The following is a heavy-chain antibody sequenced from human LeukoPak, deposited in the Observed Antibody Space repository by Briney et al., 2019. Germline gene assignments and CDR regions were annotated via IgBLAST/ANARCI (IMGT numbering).Heavy chain of an antibody. CDR1: GYTFTSYA. J-gene: IGHJ5*02. CDR2: INAGNGNT. Sequence: ASVKVSCKASGYTFTSYAMHWVRQAPGQRLEWMGWINAGNGNTKYSQEFQGRVTITRDTSASTAYMELGSLRSEDMAVYYCARGGYYGSGNDFRFDPWGQGTLVTVSS. V-gene: IGHV1-3*03. CDR3: ARGGYYGSGNDFRFDP. D-gene: IGHD3-10*01.